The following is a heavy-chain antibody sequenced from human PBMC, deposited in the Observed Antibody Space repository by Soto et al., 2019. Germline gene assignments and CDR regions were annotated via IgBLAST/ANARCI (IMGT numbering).Heavy chain of an antibody. CDR2: IKQDGSEK. D-gene: IGHD6-19*01. CDR3: GGDSGCLLDY. CDR1: GFIFSSYW. V-gene: IGHV3-7*01. J-gene: IGHJ4*02. Sequence: PGWSLRLSCAASGFIFSSYWINWVRRAPGKGLEWVANIKQDGSEKYYVDSVKGRFTISRDNAKNSVYLQMNSLRVEDTAVYYCGGDSGCLLDYWGQGILITVSS.